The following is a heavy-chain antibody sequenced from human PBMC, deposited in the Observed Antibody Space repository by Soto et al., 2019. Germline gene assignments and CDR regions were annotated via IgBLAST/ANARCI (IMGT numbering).Heavy chain of an antibody. V-gene: IGHV5-51*01. CDR1: GYSFASYW. J-gene: IGHJ6*02. D-gene: IGHD6-6*01. Sequence: GESLKISCQGSGYSFASYWIGWVRQMPGKDLEWMGITYPGDSDTRYSPSFQGQVTISADKSLRTAYLQWTSLKASDTALYYCARTRSFTLGFYYDGMDAWGQGTTVTVSS. CDR3: ARTRSFTLGFYYDGMDA. CDR2: TYPGDSDT.